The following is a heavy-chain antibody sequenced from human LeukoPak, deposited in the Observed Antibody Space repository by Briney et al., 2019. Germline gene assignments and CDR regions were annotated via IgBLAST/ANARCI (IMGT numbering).Heavy chain of an antibody. V-gene: IGHV3-30*18. CDR1: RFTFSSYG. Sequence: PGGSLRLSCAASRFTFSSYGMHWVRQAPGKGLEWVAVISYDGSNKYYADSVKGRFTISRDNSKNTLYLQMNSLRAEDTAVYYCAKDSSSRARGWFDPWGQGTLVTVSS. D-gene: IGHD6-13*01. J-gene: IGHJ5*02. CDR3: AKDSSSRARGWFDP. CDR2: ISYDGSNK.